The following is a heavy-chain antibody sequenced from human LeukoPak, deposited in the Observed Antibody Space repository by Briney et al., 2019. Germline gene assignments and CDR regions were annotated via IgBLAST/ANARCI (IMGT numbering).Heavy chain of an antibody. Sequence: GGSLKLSCAASGFTFSSYAMSWVRQAPGKGLEWVSSISGSGNRTYYADSVKGRFTISRDNSKNTLFLQMNSLRAEDTAVYYCAKNLYCGGGSCYPSALGMDVWGQGTTVTVSS. CDR2: ISGSGNRT. J-gene: IGHJ6*02. CDR1: GFTFSSYA. V-gene: IGHV3-23*01. CDR3: AKNLYCGGGSCYPSALGMDV. D-gene: IGHD2-15*01.